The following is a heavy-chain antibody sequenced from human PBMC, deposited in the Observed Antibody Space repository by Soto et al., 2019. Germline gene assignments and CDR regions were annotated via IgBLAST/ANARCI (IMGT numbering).Heavy chain of an antibody. CDR3: ASTHVYGDYLVYYYYGMDV. V-gene: IGHV1-3*01. D-gene: IGHD4-17*01. Sequence: ASVKVSCKASGYTFTSYAMHWVRQAPGQRLEWMGWINAGNGNTKYSQKFQGRVTITRDTSASTAYMELSSLRSEDTAVYYCASTHVYGDYLVYYYYGMDVWGQGTTVTVSS. CDR1: GYTFTSYA. CDR2: INAGNGNT. J-gene: IGHJ6*02.